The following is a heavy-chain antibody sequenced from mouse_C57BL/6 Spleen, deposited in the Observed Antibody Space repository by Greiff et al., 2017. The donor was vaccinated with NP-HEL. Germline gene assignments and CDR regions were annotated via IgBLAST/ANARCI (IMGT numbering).Heavy chain of an antibody. D-gene: IGHD6-1*01. J-gene: IGHJ4*01. Sequence: VQLQQSGPGLVKPSQSLSLTCSVTGYSITSGYYWNWIRQFPGNKLEWMGYISYDGSNNYNPSLKNRISITRDTSKNQFFLKLNSVTTEDTATYYCAPLLYYAMDYWGQGTSVTVSS. CDR3: APLLYYAMDY. CDR2: ISYDGSN. V-gene: IGHV3-6*01. CDR1: GYSITSGYY.